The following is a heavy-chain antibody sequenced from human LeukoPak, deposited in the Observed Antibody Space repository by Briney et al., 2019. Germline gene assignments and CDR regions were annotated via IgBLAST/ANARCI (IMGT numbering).Heavy chain of an antibody. CDR2: IKQDGSEK. D-gene: IGHD2-21*02. J-gene: IGHJ4*02. V-gene: IGHV3-7*01. CDR3: AKDRETALDY. Sequence: PGGSLRLSCAASGFTFDDYGMSWVRQAPGKGLEWVANIKQDGSEKYYVDSVKGRFTISRDNSKNTLYLQMNSLRAEDTAVYYCAKDRETALDYWGQGTLVTVSS. CDR1: GFTFDDYG.